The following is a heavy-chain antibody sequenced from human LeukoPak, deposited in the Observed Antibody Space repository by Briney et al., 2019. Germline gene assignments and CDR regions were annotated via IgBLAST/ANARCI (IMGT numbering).Heavy chain of an antibody. CDR1: VFTFSSYA. Sequence: PGGSLRLSCAASVFTFSSYAMSWVRRAPGKGLEWVSAISGSGGSTYYADSVKRRFTISRDNSKNTLYLQMNSLRAEDTAVYYCAKVGSLIPRIVGATPYFDYWGRATLVTVSS. D-gene: IGHD1-26*01. CDR3: AKVGSLIPRIVGATPYFDY. J-gene: IGHJ4*02. V-gene: IGHV3-23*01. CDR2: ISGSGGST.